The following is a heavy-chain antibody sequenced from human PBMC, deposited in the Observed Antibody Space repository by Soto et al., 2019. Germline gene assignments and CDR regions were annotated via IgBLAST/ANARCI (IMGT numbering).Heavy chain of an antibody. D-gene: IGHD6-19*01. CDR1: GGSISSSSYY. CDR3: ARRPRSRSFDY. CDR2: IYYSGST. J-gene: IGHJ4*02. V-gene: IGHV4-39*01. Sequence: QLQLQESGPGLVKPSETLSLTCTVSGGSISSSSYYWGWIRQPPGKGLEWIGSIYYSGSTYYNPSLKSRVTISVDTSKNQFSLKLSSVTAADTAVYYCARRPRSRSFDYWGQGTLVTVSS.